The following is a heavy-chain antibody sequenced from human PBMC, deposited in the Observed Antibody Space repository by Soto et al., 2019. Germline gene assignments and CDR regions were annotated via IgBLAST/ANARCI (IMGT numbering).Heavy chain of an antibody. J-gene: IGHJ6*02. Sequence: QVQLQQWGAGLLKPSETLSLTCAVNGGSFSGYYWSWIRQPPGRGLEWIGEINHSGRTNLNPSLKSRVSTSVDTSKNHFSLRLSSVTAADTAVYYCARGPRXXXTSCSNDYYHFGLDVWGQGTTVTVSS. CDR2: INHSGRT. CDR3: ARGPRXXXTSCSNDYYHFGLDV. V-gene: IGHV4-34*01. D-gene: IGHD2-2*01. CDR1: GGSFSGYY.